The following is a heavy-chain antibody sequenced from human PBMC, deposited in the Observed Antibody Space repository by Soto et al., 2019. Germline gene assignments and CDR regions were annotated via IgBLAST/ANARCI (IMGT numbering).Heavy chain of an antibody. D-gene: IGHD6-19*01. V-gene: IGHV3-7*03. CDR1: GFTFSGYW. Sequence: GGSLRLSCAGSGFTFSGYWMTWVRQSPGKGLEWVASVNQDGTQRFYVDSVKGRFTISRDNAKNSVFLEMSSLRVEDTAVYYCARWESSDWYLGIWGQGTLVTVS. CDR2: VNQDGTQR. J-gene: IGHJ4*02. CDR3: ARWESSDWYLGI.